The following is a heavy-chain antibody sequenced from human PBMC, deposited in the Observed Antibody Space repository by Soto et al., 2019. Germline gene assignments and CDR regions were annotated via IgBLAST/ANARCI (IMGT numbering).Heavy chain of an antibody. D-gene: IGHD6-6*01. V-gene: IGHV4-30-2*01. CDR1: GGSISSGGYS. CDR2: IYHSGST. J-gene: IGHJ4*02. CDR3: AAGIAARPLGY. Sequence: QLQLQESGSGLVKPSQTLSLTCAVSGGSISSGGYSWSWIRQPPGKGLEWIGYIYHSGSTYYNPSLKRRLTISVDRSKNQFSLRLSSVTAADTAVYYCAAGIAARPLGYWGQGTLVTVSS.